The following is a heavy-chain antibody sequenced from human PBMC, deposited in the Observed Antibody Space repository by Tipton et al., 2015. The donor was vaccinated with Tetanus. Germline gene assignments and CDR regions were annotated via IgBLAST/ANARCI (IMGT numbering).Heavy chain of an antibody. D-gene: IGHD3-22*01. J-gene: IGHJ5*02. Sequence: LRLSCAASGFTFSSYSMNWVRQPPGKGLEWIGYIYYSGSTNYNPSLKSRVTISVDTSKNQFSLKLSSVTAADTAVYYCARDHYYDSSSWFDPWGQGTLVTVSS. CDR3: ARDHYYDSSSWFDP. CDR1: GFTFSSYS. V-gene: IGHV4-59*01. CDR2: IYYSGST.